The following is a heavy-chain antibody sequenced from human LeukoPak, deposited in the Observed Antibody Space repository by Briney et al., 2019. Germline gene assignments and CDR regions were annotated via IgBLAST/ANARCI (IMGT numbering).Heavy chain of an antibody. V-gene: IGHV1-18*01. CDR1: GYTFTSYG. Sequence: GASVKVSCKASGYTFTSYGISWVRQAPGQGLEWMGWISAYNGNTNYAQKLQGRVTMTTDTSTSTAYMELRSLRSDDTAVYYCARDPGTLLRGSRRGYDGNYYYMDVWGKGTTVTISS. J-gene: IGHJ6*03. CDR3: ARDPGTLLRGSRRGYDGNYYYMDV. D-gene: IGHD3-10*01. CDR2: ISAYNGNT.